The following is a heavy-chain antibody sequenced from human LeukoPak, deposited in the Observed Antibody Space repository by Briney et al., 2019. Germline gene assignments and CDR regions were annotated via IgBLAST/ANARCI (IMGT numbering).Heavy chain of an antibody. V-gene: IGHV4-30-4*01. CDR3: ARDSSSVGFDY. J-gene: IGHJ4*02. D-gene: IGHD4-23*01. CDR1: GGSISSGDYY. CDR2: IYYSGST. Sequence: SETLSLTCTVSGGSISSGDYYWSWIRQPPGKGLEWIGYIYYSGSTYYNPSLKSRVTISVDRSKNQFSLKLSSVTAADTAVYYCARDSSSVGFDYWGQGTLVTVSS.